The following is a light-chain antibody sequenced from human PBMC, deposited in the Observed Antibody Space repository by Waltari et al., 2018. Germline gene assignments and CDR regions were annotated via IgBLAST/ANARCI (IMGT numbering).Light chain of an antibody. Sequence: DIHMTQSPSTPSAPVGDRVTITCRASQSITWWLAWYQQKPGKAPKLLISKASTLETGVPSRFSGTGSGTEFTLTINSLQPDDSATYFCQQYNLYPLTFGGGTTVGIK. CDR2: KAS. J-gene: IGKJ4*01. V-gene: IGKV1-5*03. CDR3: QQYNLYPLT. CDR1: QSITWW.